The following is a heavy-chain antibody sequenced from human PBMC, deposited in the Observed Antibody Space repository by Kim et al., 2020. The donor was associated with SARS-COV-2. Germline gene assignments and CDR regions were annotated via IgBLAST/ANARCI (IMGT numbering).Heavy chain of an antibody. CDR2: ISNSGSPT. CDR3: ARSDYDSLTGYSSFDY. D-gene: IGHD3-9*01. Sequence: GGSLRLSCAASGFTFSDYYMSWIRQAPGKGLEWVSYISNSGSPTYYADSVKGRFTISRDNAKNSLYLQMNSLRAEDTAVYFCARSDYDSLTGYSSFDYWGQGTLVTVSS. J-gene: IGHJ4*02. CDR1: GFTFSDYY. V-gene: IGHV3-11*01.